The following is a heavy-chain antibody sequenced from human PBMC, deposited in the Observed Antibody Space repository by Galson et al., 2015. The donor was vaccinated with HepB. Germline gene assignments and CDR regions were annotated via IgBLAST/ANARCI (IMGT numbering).Heavy chain of an antibody. CDR3: ANLPTSRWLVIDM. D-gene: IGHD5-12*01. J-gene: IGHJ3*02. V-gene: IGHV3-7*03. CDR1: GFNFSLFW. CDR2: IKEDGSKK. Sequence: SLRLSCAASGFNFSLFWMNWVRQAPGKGLEWVANIKEDGSKKYYADSVKGRFTITRDNANNSMYLQMNSLRAEDTALYFCANLPTSRWLVIDMWGQGTMVTASS.